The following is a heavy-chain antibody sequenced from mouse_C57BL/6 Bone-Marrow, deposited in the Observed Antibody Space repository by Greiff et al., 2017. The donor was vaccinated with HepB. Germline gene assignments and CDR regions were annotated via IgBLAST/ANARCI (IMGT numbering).Heavy chain of an antibody. CDR1: GYTFTDYY. CDR3: AREGYSPMDY. V-gene: IGHV1-76*01. CDR2: IYPGSGNT. Sequence: VQLQQSGAELVRPGASVKLSCKASGYTFTDYYINWVKQRPGQGLEWIARIYPGSGNTYYNEKFKGKATLTAETSSSTAYMQLSSLTSEDSAVYFCAREGYSPMDYWGQGTSVTVSS. J-gene: IGHJ4*01.